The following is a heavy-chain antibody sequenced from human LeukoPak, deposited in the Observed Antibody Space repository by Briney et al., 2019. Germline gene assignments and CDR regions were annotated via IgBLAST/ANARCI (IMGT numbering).Heavy chain of an antibody. V-gene: IGHV1-3*01. D-gene: IGHD5-18*01. Sequence: ASVKVSCKASGYTFTGYAMHWVRQAPGQRLEWMGWINAGNGNTKYSQKFQGRVTITRDTSASTAYMELSSLRSEDTAVYYCARAATLVDTAMVLYWGQGTLVTVSS. CDR2: INAGNGNT. CDR1: GYTFTGYA. J-gene: IGHJ4*02. CDR3: ARAATLVDTAMVLY.